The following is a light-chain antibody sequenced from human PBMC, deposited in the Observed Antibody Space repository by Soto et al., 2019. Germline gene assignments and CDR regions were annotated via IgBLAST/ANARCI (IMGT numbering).Light chain of an antibody. CDR3: QQYGSPPQT. J-gene: IGKJ1*01. CDR1: QSVSSSY. CDR2: DAS. Sequence: EIVLTQSPGTLSLSPGERATLSCRASQSVSSSYLAWYQQKPGQAPRLLIYDASSRATGIPDRFSGSGSATDFTLTIGSLEPEDFAAYYCQQYGSPPQTFGQGTKVEIK. V-gene: IGKV3-20*01.